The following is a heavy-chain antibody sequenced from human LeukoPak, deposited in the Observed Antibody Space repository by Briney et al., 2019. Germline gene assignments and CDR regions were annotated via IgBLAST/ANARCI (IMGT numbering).Heavy chain of an antibody. Sequence: SGTLSLTCTVSGGSISSYYWSWIRQPPGKGLEWIGYIYYSGSTNYNPSLKSRVTISLDTSKNQFSLKLSSVTAADTAVYYCARGRWLPTLTWYFDLWGRGTLVTVSS. D-gene: IGHD5-24*01. J-gene: IGHJ2*01. CDR2: IYYSGST. CDR1: GGSISSYY. CDR3: ARGRWLPTLTWYFDL. V-gene: IGHV4-59*01.